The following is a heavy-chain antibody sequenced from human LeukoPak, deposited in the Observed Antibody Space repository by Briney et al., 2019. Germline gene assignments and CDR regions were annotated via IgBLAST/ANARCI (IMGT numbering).Heavy chain of an antibody. J-gene: IGHJ6*02. CDR3: AKDQVADMDYYYGMDV. D-gene: IGHD3-9*01. V-gene: IGHV3-30*18. CDR1: GCRFISYG. Sequence: GGSLRLSCAASGCRFISYGMHWVRQAPGKGLEWVAVTSFDGSNKYYADSVKGRFTISRDNSKNTLYLHMNSLRAEDTAVYYCAKDQVADMDYYYGMDVWGQGTTVTVSS. CDR2: TSFDGSNK.